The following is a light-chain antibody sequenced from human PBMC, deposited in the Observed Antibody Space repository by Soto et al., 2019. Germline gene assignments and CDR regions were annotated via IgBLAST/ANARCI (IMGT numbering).Light chain of an antibody. V-gene: IGKV3-20*01. Sequence: EIVLTQSPGTLSLSPGQRATLSCRASQSVTNNYLAWYQQKPGRAPRLLIYDSSSRATGVPDRFSASGSGTDFTLSISTLEPEDAAVYLCQHYGGSPPYTFGQGTKVEIK. CDR1: QSVTNNY. CDR3: QHYGGSPPYT. J-gene: IGKJ2*01. CDR2: DSS.